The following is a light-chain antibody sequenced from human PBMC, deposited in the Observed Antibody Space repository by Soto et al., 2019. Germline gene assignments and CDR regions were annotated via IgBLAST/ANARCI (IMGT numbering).Light chain of an antibody. CDR1: QSVSSY. V-gene: IGKV3-11*01. J-gene: IGKJ2*01. Sequence: EIVLTQSPATLSLSPGERATLSCRASQSVSSYLAWYQQKPGQAPRLLIYDAFNRATGIPARFSGSGSGTDFPLTISSLEPEDFAVYYCQQRSTWPRVTFGQGTKLEIK. CDR3: QQRSTWPRVT. CDR2: DAF.